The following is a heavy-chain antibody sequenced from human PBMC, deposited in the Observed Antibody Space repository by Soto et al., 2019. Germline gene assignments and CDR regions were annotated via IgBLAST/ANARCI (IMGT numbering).Heavy chain of an antibody. CDR3: ARYTLKDYYDSSDPFDY. Sequence: PSETLSLTCGVSGDSISGSSYYWGWIRQPPGKGLEWIGSIYYSGSTYYNPSLKSRVTISVDTSKNQFSLKLSSVTAADTAVYYCARYTLKDYYDSSDPFDYWGQGTLVTVSS. CDR2: IYYSGST. CDR1: GDSISGSSYY. J-gene: IGHJ4*02. V-gene: IGHV4-39*01. D-gene: IGHD3-22*01.